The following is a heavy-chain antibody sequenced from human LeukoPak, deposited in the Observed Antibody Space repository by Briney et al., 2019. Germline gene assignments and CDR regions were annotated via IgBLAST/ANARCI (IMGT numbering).Heavy chain of an antibody. J-gene: IGHJ4*02. CDR1: GYSFTNYW. CDR2: IYSSDSDT. V-gene: IGHV5-51*01. D-gene: IGHD2-15*01. Sequence: GESLKISCKGSGYSFTNYWIGWVRQMPGKGLGWVGSIYSSDSDTRYSPSFQGQVTISADKSISTAYLQWSSLKASDTAMFYCARRYCSGGSCNFDYWGQGTLVTVSS. CDR3: ARRYCSGGSCNFDY.